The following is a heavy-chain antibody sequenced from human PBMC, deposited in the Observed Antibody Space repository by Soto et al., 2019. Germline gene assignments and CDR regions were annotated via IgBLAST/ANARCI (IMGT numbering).Heavy chain of an antibody. J-gene: IGHJ4*02. CDR1: GGSFRGFY. CDR3: ARGRATVTRGGYYFDY. D-gene: IGHD4-4*01. V-gene: IGHV4-34*01. Sequence: PSETLSLTCAVSGGSFRGFYWTWIRQSPGKGLEWLGDINHVGITNYNPSLKSRVSIPVDTSKSQFSLKLSSVTAADTAVYYCARGRATVTRGGYYFDYWGQGTLVTVSS. CDR2: INHVGIT.